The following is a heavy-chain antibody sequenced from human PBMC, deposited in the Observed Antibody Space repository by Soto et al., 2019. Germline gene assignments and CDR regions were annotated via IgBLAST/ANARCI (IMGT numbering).Heavy chain of an antibody. V-gene: IGHV4-59*01. J-gene: IGHJ6*02. CDR3: ARDLWGYCGTDCYPLDV. Sequence: SETLSLTCTVSGGSISSYYWSWIRQPPGKGLEWIGYIYYSGSTNYNPSLKSRVTISVDTSKNQFSLKLNSVTAADTAVYYCARDLWGYCGTDCYPLDVWGQGTTVT. CDR1: GGSISSYY. CDR2: IYYSGST. D-gene: IGHD2-21*02.